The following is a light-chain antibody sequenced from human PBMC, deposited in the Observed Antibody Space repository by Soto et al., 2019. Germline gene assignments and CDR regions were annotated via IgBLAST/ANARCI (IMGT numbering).Light chain of an antibody. CDR1: QTISSW. Sequence: DIQMTQSPSTLSASVGNIFTITCRASQTISSWLAWYQQKQGKAPKLLIYKASTLKSGVPSRFRGSGSGTELTLTISSLQPDDFATYYCQHYNSYSEAFGHGTKVDIK. CDR3: QHYNSYSEA. J-gene: IGKJ1*01. V-gene: IGKV1-5*03. CDR2: KAS.